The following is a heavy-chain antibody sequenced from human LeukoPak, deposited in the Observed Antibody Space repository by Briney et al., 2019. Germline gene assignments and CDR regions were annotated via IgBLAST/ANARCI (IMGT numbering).Heavy chain of an antibody. CDR1: GYTFTGYY. Sequence: GASVKVSCKASGYTFTGYYMHWVRQAPGQGLEWMGWINPNSGGTNYAQKFQGRVTMTRDTSISTAYMELSRLRSDDTAVYYCASSFGYGSSGYTLGYWGQGTLVTVSS. D-gene: IGHD3-22*01. J-gene: IGHJ4*02. V-gene: IGHV1-2*02. CDR2: INPNSGGT. CDR3: ASSFGYGSSGYTLGY.